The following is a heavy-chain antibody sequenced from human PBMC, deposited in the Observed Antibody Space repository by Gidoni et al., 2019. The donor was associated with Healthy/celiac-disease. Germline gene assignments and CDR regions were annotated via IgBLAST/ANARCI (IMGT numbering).Heavy chain of an antibody. J-gene: IGHJ4*02. CDR1: GSTFSSYE. Sequence: VQLVESGGGLVQPGGSLSLSCVASGSTFSSYEMNWVRQAPGKGLEWVSYISSSGSTIYYADSVKGRFTISRDNAKNSLYLQMNSLRAEDTAVYYCARSLVRGVLSPFDYWGQGTLVTVSS. CDR2: ISSSGSTI. CDR3: ARSLVRGVLSPFDY. D-gene: IGHD3-10*01. V-gene: IGHV3-48*03.